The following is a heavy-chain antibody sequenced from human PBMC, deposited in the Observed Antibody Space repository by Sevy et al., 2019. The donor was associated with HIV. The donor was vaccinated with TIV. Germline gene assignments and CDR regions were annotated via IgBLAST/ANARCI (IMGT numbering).Heavy chain of an antibody. V-gene: IGHV4-61*02. J-gene: IGHJ4*02. CDR2: IYTSGST. Sequence: SETLSLTCTVSGVSISSGSYYWSWIRQPAGKGLEWIGRIYTSGSTNYNPSLKSRVTMSVDTSKNQFSLNLSSVTAADTAVYYCATNAPGYYDILTGYLSPDYWGQGTLVTVSS. D-gene: IGHD3-9*01. CDR1: GVSISSGSYY. CDR3: ATNAPGYYDILTGYLSPDY.